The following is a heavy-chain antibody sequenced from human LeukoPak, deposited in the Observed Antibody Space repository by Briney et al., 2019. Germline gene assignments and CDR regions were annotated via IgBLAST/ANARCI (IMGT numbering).Heavy chain of an antibody. V-gene: IGHV4-59*12. Sequence: KPSETLSLTCTVSGGSISSYYWSWIRQPPGKGLEWIGYIYYSGSTYYNPSLKSRVTISVDTSKNQFSLKLSSVTAADTAVYYCARVLGDYDWFDPWGQGTLVTVSS. CDR3: ARVLGDYDWFDP. D-gene: IGHD4-17*01. CDR2: IYYSGST. CDR1: GGSISSYY. J-gene: IGHJ5*02.